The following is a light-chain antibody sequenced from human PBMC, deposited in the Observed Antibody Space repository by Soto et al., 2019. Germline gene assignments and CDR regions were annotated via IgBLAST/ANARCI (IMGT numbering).Light chain of an antibody. CDR3: QKYTSASWT. Sequence: DIQMTQSPSSLSASVGDRVTITCRASQGISNYLAWYQQKPGKVPKLLIYAASTFQSGVPSPFSGSGSATDFTLTISSLQPEDVATYYCQKYTSASWTFGQGTKVEIK. CDR1: QGISNY. CDR2: AAS. J-gene: IGKJ1*01. V-gene: IGKV1-27*01.